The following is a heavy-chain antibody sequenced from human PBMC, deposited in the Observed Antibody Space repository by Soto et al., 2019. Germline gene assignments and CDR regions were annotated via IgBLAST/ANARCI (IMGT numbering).Heavy chain of an antibody. Sequence: PGGSLILSCAASGLPFSSYAMSWVRQATGKGLEWVSAMSGSGGSTYYADSVKGRFTISRDNSKNTLYLQMNSLRAEDTAVYYCASYGDFYYYYYMDVWGKGTTVTVSS. J-gene: IGHJ6*03. CDR3: ASYGDFYYYYYMDV. CDR1: GLPFSSYA. V-gene: IGHV3-23*01. D-gene: IGHD2-8*01. CDR2: MSGSGGST.